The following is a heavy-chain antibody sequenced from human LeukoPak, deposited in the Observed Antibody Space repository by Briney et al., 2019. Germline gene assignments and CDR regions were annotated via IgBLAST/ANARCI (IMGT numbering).Heavy chain of an antibody. CDR3: ARDEWGESSGYYQAYYFDY. J-gene: IGHJ4*02. V-gene: IGHV3-48*01. Sequence: GGSLRLSCAASGFTFSSYSMNWVRQAPGKGLEWVSYISSSSSTIYYADSVKGRFTISRDNAKNSLYLQMNSLRAEDTAVYYCARDEWGESSGYYQAYYFDYWGQGTLVTVSS. CDR2: ISSSSSTI. CDR1: GFTFSSYS. D-gene: IGHD3-22*01.